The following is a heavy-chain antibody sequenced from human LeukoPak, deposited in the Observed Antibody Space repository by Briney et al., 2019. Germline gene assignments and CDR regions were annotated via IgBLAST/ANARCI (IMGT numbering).Heavy chain of an antibody. V-gene: IGHV3-7*04. D-gene: IGHD3-10*01. J-gene: IGHJ4*02. CDR2: IKEDGSEK. CDR1: GFTFSSYW. Sequence: GGSLRLSCAASGFTFSSYWMTWVRQAPGKGLEWVANIKEDGSEKYYVDSVKGRFTISRGNAKNSVYLQMNSLRAEDTAVYYCARGSYNSHDFWGQGTLVTVSS. CDR3: ARGSYNSHDF.